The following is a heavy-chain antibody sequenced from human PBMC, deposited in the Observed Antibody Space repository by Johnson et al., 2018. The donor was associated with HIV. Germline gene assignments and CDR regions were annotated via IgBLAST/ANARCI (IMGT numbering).Heavy chain of an antibody. Sequence: QVQLVESGGGVVQPGRSLRLSCAASGFTFSSYTMHWVRQAPGKGLEWVAVISFDGANTYYADSVKGRFTISRDNSKNTLYLQMNSLRVEDTAVYYCARAHYARSGFLRKGGAFDCWGQGTMVTVSS. D-gene: IGHD3-22*01. CDR3: ARAHYARSGFLRKGGAFDC. CDR2: ISFDGANT. J-gene: IGHJ3*01. V-gene: IGHV3-30*04. CDR1: GFTFSSYT.